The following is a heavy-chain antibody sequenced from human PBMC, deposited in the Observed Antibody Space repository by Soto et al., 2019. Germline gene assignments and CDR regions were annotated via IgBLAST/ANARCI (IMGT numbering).Heavy chain of an antibody. CDR2: INHSGST. J-gene: IGHJ6*02. V-gene: IGHV4-34*01. CDR1: GGSFSGYY. CDR3: ARHRKLYYDFWSGSRLGMDV. D-gene: IGHD3-3*01. Sequence: SETLSLTCAVYGGSFSGYYWSWIRQPPGKGLEWIGEINHSGSTNYNPSLKSRVTISVDTSKNQFSLKLSSVTAADTAVYYCARHRKLYYDFWSGSRLGMDVWGQGTTVT.